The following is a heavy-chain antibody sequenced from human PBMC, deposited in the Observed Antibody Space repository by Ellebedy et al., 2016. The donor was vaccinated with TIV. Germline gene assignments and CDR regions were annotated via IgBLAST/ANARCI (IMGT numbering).Heavy chain of an antibody. CDR1: GGSFSGYY. V-gene: IGHV4-34*01. D-gene: IGHD6-6*01. CDR3: AKSLHYSSSSFFDF. CDR2: INHSGST. Sequence: SETLSLTXAVYGGSFSGYYWTWIRQPPGKGLEWIGEINHSGSTNYDPSLKNRVTISVDTSKNQFSLKLSSVTAADTAVYYCAKSLHYSSSSFFDFWGQGTLVTVSS. J-gene: IGHJ4*02.